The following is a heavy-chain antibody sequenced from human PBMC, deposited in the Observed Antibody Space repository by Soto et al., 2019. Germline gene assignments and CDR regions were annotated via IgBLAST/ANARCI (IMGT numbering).Heavy chain of an antibody. CDR1: GFMFTSYW. D-gene: IGHD2-2*01. V-gene: IGHV5-51*01. CDR2: ISPGDSDT. J-gene: IGHJ4*02. CDR3: ARGYCSSTSCSGYFDY. Sequence: GESLKISCNGYGFMFTSYWIAWVRQMPGKGLEWMGIISPGDSDTRYSPSFQGLVTISADKSISAAYLQWSSLKASDTAMYYCARGYCSSTSCSGYFDYWGQGTLVTVSS.